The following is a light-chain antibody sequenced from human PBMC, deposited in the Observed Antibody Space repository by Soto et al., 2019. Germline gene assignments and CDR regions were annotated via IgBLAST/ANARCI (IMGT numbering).Light chain of an antibody. CDR1: QGISSY. J-gene: IGKJ1*01. Sequence: AIRMTQSPSSLSASTGDRVTITCRASQGISSYLAWYQQKPGKAPKLLIYAASTLQSGVPSRFSGSGSGTDFTLTISCLQSEDFATYYCQQYYSYPPGTFGQGTKGDIK. V-gene: IGKV1-8*01. CDR2: AAS. CDR3: QQYYSYPPGT.